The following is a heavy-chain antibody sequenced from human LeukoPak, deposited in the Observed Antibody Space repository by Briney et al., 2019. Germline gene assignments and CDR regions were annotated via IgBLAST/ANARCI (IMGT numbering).Heavy chain of an antibody. J-gene: IGHJ3*02. CDR3: ARDRPFYSGRYVKDAFDI. CDR1: GYTFTSYG. Sequence: ASVKVSCKASGYTFTSYGISWVRQAPGQGLKWMGWISAYNGNTNYAQKLQGRVTMTTYTSTSTAYMELRSLRSDDTAVYYCARDRPFYSGRYVKDAFDIWGQGTMVTVSS. D-gene: IGHD1-26*01. V-gene: IGHV1-18*01. CDR2: ISAYNGNT.